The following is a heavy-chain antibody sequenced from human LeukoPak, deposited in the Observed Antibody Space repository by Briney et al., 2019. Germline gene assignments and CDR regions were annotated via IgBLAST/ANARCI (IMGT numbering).Heavy chain of an antibody. CDR2: ITSNGGRI. CDR1: GFTLSSYA. D-gene: IGHD1-26*01. J-gene: IGHJ4*02. CDR3: ARGNPDGSFDY. Sequence: GGSLRLSCAASGFTLSSYAMHWVCQAPGKGLEYVSSITSNGGRINYANSVKGRFTISRDNSKNTLHLQMGSLRAEDMAVYYCARGNPDGSFDYWGQGTLVTVSS. V-gene: IGHV3-64*01.